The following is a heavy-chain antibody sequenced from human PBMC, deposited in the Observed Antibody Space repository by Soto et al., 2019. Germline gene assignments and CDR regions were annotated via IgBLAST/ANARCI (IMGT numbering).Heavy chain of an antibody. CDR2: ISYSAST. V-gene: IGHV4-30-4*01. CDR1: GGSISSGNYY. D-gene: IGHD2-15*01. CDR3: ATMGTPATGLYYFDS. J-gene: IGHJ4*02. Sequence: QVQLQESGPGLVKPSQTLSLTCTVSGGSISSGNYYWSWIRQPPGKGLEWIGFISYSASTYYSLYLNSRVTIAVDTSKRQFSLNMRFVTAADTAVYDCATMGTPATGLYYFDSGGQGTLVTVSS.